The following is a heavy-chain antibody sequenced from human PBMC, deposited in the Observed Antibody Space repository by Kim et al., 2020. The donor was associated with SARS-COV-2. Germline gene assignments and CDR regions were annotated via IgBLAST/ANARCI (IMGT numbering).Heavy chain of an antibody. J-gene: IGHJ6*02. CDR2: ISGYNGYT. D-gene: IGHD6-19*01. V-gene: IGHV1-18*01. Sequence: ASVKVSCKASGYTFTSYGISWVRQAPGQGLEWMGWISGYNGYTNYAQNLQGRVTMTTHTSTSTAYMELRSLRSDDTAVYYCARDRAVAGGNYYYYAMDVWGQGTTVTVSS. CDR1: GYTFTSYG. CDR3: ARDRAVAGGNYYYYAMDV.